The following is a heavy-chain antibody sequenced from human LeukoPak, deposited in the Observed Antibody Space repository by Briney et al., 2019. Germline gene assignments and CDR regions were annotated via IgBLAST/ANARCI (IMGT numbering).Heavy chain of an antibody. CDR1: GFTFGDYA. CDR3: AKVATPYYYDSNGYSSYFDY. CDR2: ICGGGGST. V-gene: IGHV3-43D*04. J-gene: IGHJ4*02. D-gene: IGHD3-22*01. Sequence: GGSLRLSCAASGFTFGDYAMRWVRQAPGKGLEWVSLICGGGGSTYYAASVKGRFTISRDNTKYSLYLQMNSLRAEDTALYYCAKVATPYYYDSNGYSSYFDYWGQGTLDSVSS.